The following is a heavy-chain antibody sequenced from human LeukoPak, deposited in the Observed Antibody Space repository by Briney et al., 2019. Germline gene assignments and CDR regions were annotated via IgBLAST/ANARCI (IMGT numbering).Heavy chain of an antibody. CDR2: ISSSSSYI. V-gene: IGHV3-21*01. J-gene: IGHJ4*02. CDR1: GFTFSSYS. Sequence: PGGSLRLSCAASGFTFSSYSTNWVRQAPGKGLEWVSSISSSSSYIYYADSVKGRFTISRDNAKNSLYLQMNSLRAEDTAVYYCARAYTTTYCSSTSCPPHPFDYWGQGTLVTVSS. CDR3: ARAYTTTYCSSTSCPPHPFDY. D-gene: IGHD2-2*01.